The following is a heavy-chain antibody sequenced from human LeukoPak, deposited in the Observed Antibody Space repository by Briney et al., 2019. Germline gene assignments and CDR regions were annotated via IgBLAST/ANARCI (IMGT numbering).Heavy chain of an antibody. CDR3: VTDPYTTTDDNNFEPQGAY. V-gene: IGHV1-24*01. Sequence: ASVTVSFKAPGYTLSKLSIHWVRQPSGKGLEWMGAFDPEDGETIYAQEFQGRATMTADTSTDTAYMELSSLTSDDTAVYYCVTDPYTTTDDNNFEPQGAYWGQGTLVTVSS. CDR1: GYTLSKLS. D-gene: IGHD5-24*01. J-gene: IGHJ4*02. CDR2: FDPEDGET.